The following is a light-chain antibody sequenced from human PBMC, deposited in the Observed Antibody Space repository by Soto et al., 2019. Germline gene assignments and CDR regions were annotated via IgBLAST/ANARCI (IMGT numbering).Light chain of an antibody. Sequence: DIQMTQSPSFLSASVGDRVTITCRASQGIRSYLAWYQQKPGKAPKLLINGASTMQRGVPSRFSGSGSGTEFSLTINSLQPEDIGTYYCQQLNSYGYTFGHGTKVEI. J-gene: IGKJ2*01. CDR3: QQLNSYGYT. CDR2: GAS. CDR1: QGIRSY. V-gene: IGKV1-9*01.